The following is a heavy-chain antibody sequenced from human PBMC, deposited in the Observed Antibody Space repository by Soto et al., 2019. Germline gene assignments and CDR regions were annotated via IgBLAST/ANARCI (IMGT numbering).Heavy chain of an antibody. V-gene: IGHV4-30-4*01. D-gene: IGHD1-7*01. J-gene: IGHJ4*02. CDR1: GVSISSGSYY. Sequence: QVQLQESGPGLVKPSQTLSLTCTVSGVSISSGSYYWSWIRQPPGKGLEWIGFMSYSGITSHNASLKSRVTMSVDTSKSQFSLSLSFVTAADTAVYYCATMGTPATGLYYFDNWGQGTLVTVSS. CDR3: ATMGTPATGLYYFDN. CDR2: MSYSGIT.